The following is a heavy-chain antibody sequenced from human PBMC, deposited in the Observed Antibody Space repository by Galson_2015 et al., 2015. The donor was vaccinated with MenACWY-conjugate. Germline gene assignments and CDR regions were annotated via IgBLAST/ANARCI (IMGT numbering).Heavy chain of an antibody. D-gene: IGHD3-3*01. Sequence: SLRLSCAASGFTFSSYSMNWVRQAPGKGLEWVSYISSSSSTIYYADSVKGRFTISRDNAKNSLYLQMNSLRAEDTAVYYCARDQMTSLEWLLRIYGMDVWGQGTTVTVSS. CDR3: ARDQMTSLEWLLRIYGMDV. V-gene: IGHV3-48*04. CDR1: GFTFSSYS. CDR2: ISSSSSTI. J-gene: IGHJ6*02.